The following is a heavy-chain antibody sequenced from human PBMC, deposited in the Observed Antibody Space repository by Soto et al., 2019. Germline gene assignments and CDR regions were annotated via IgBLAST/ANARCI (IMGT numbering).Heavy chain of an antibody. CDR3: VGAADSSY. V-gene: IGHV3-48*02. D-gene: IGHD3-16*01. CDR2: IGNSTNTM. CDR1: GFSFSRYS. J-gene: IGHJ4*02. Sequence: EVQLVESGGGLVQPGGSLRLSCAASGFSFSRYSMNWVRQAPGKGLEWVSYIGNSTNTMYYADSVKGRFTISRDNAKNSLYLQMNSLRDDDTAVYYCVGAADSSYWGQGTLVTVSS.